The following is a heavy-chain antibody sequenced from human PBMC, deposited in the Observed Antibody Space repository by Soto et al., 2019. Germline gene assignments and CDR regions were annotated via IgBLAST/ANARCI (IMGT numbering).Heavy chain of an antibody. Sequence: ASVKVSCKASGYTFTSYGISWVRQAPGQGLEWMRWISAYNGNTNYAQKHQGRVTMTTDTSTSTAYKELRSLRTDNTAVYYCARDNGYESDYWGQETLVTVSS. D-gene: IGHD5-12*01. J-gene: IGHJ4*02. V-gene: IGHV1-18*01. CDR1: GYTFTSYG. CDR2: ISAYNGNT. CDR3: ARDNGYESDY.